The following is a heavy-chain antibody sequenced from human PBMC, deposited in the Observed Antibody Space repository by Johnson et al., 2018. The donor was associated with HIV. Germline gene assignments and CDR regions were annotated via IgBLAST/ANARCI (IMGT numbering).Heavy chain of an antibody. CDR1: GFTFSRYW. Sequence: VESGGGLVQPGGSLRLSCVVSGFTFSRYWMSWVRQAPGKGLEWVANINQDGSEKQYVDSVKGRFTISRDNTRHLLFLQMNTLRAEDTAVYYCARDVSYRYDGDGWADAFDIWGQGTMVTVSA. J-gene: IGHJ3*02. D-gene: IGHD2-21*01. CDR3: ARDVSYRYDGDGWADAFDI. CDR2: INQDGSEK. V-gene: IGHV3-7*01.